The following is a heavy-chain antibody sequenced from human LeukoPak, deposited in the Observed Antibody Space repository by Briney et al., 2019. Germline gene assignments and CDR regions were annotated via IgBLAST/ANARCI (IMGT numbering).Heavy chain of an antibody. CDR2: INSDGSST. J-gene: IGHJ4*02. CDR1: GFTFSSYW. CDR3: AKDAGPYDILTGSPDFDY. D-gene: IGHD3-9*01. V-gene: IGHV3-74*01. Sequence: GGSLRLSCAASGFTFSSYWMHWVRHAPGKGLVWVSRINSDGSSTSYADSVKGRFTISRDNAKNTLYLQMNSLRAEDTAVYYCAKDAGPYDILTGSPDFDYWGQGTLVAVSS.